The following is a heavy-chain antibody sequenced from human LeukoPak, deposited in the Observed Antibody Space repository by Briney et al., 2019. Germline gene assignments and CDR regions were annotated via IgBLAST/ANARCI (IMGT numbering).Heavy chain of an antibody. V-gene: IGHV4-4*07. CDR1: GGSISSYY. Sequence: SETLSLTCTVSGGSISSYYWSWIRQPAGKGQEWIGRIYTSGSTNYNPSLKSRVTMSVDTSKNQFSLKLSSVTAADTAVYYCARDSDIVVVVDATDYYYGMDVWGQGTTVTVSS. CDR3: ARDSDIVVVVDATDYYYGMDV. J-gene: IGHJ6*02. CDR2: IYTSGST. D-gene: IGHD2-15*01.